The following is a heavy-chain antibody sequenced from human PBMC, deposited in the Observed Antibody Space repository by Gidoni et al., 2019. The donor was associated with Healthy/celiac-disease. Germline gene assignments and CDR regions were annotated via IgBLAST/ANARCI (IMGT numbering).Heavy chain of an antibody. CDR2: IIPILGIA. V-gene: IGHV1-69*02. J-gene: IGHJ4*02. D-gene: IGHD5-12*01. Sequence: QVQLVQSGAEVKKPGSSVKVSCKASGGTFSSYTISWVRQAPGKGLEWMGRIIPILGIANYAQKFQGRVTITADKSTSTAYMELSSLRSEDTAVYYCARLGGDGYNGFDYWGQGTLVTVSS. CDR3: ARLGGDGYNGFDY. CDR1: GGTFSSYT.